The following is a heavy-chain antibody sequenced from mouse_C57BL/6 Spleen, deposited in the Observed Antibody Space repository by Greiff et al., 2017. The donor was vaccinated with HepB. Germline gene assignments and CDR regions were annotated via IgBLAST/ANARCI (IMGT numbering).Heavy chain of an antibody. CDR2: IYPSDSET. CDR3: ARRGDDYDGRYAMDY. V-gene: IGHV1-61*01. CDR1: GYTFTSYW. Sequence: QVQLQQPGAELVRPGSSVKLSCKASGYTFTSYWMDWVKQRPGQGLEWIGNIYPSDSETHYNQKFKDKATLTVDKSSSTAYMQLSSLTSEDSAVYYCARRGDDYDGRYAMDYWGQGTSVTVSS. D-gene: IGHD2-4*01. J-gene: IGHJ4*01.